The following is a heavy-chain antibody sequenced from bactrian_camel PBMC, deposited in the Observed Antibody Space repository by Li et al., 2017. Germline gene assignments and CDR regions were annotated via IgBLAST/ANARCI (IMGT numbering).Heavy chain of an antibody. V-gene: IGHV3S54*01. J-gene: IGHJ7*01. D-gene: IGHD3*01. CDR1: PNIFSPNC. Sequence: HVQLVESGGGSVQAGGSLRLSCTAPPNIFSPNCMGWFRQAPGEEREGVANIYRGNGKTYYADSVKGRFTISRDNAKNTVYLQMNSLKSEDTALYYCATWVWYGMEYWGKGTQVTVS. CDR2: IYRGNGKT.